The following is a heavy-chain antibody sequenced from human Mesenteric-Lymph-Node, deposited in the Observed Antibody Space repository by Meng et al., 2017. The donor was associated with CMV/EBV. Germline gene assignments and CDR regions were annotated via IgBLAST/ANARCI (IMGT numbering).Heavy chain of an antibody. J-gene: IGHJ5*02. Sequence: SLKISCAASGFTFDAYAMHWVRQAPGKGLEWVSGISWNSGSTGYADSVKGRFTITRDNARNSLYLQMNSLRREDTAIYYCAKALHLGDLSPAGSWGQGTLVTVSS. CDR3: AKALHLGDLSPAGS. CDR1: GFTFDAYA. D-gene: IGHD3-16*02. V-gene: IGHV3-9*01. CDR2: ISWNSGST.